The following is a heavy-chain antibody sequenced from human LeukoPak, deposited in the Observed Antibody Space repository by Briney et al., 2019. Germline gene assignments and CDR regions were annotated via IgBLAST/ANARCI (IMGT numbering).Heavy chain of an antibody. V-gene: IGHV1-2*07. CDR3: AREGGSSYGYAYH. D-gene: IGHD5-18*01. CDR2: INPHSGDT. J-gene: IGHJ5*02. CDR1: GYTFTSYY. Sequence: GASVKVSFKAFGYTFTSYYMHWVRQAPGQGLEWMGWINPHSGDTNYAHKFQGRVTMTGDTSISIAYMELSSLKSDDTAVYYCAREGGSSYGYAYHWGQGTLVTVSS.